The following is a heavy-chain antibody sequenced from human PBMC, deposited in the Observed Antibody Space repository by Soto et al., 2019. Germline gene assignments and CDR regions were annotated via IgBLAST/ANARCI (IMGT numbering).Heavy chain of an antibody. CDR2: ISSSSSYT. CDR1: GFTFSDYY. J-gene: IGHJ6*02. Sequence: PGGSLRLSCAASGFTFSDYYMSWIRQAPGKGLEWVSYISSSSSYTNYADSVKGRFTISRDNAKNSLYLQMNSLRAEDTAVYYCARRRGSPGISRYYYYGMDVWGQGTTVTVSS. D-gene: IGHD1-26*01. V-gene: IGHV3-11*03. CDR3: ARRRGSPGISRYYYYGMDV.